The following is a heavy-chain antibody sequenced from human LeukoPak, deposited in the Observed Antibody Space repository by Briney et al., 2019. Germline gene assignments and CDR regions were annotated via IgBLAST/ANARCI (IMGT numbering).Heavy chain of an antibody. V-gene: IGHV3-7*01. CDR1: GFTFSSYW. CDR3: ARKPMAAAASWYFDY. CDR2: IKQDGSEK. D-gene: IGHD6-13*01. J-gene: IGHJ4*02. Sequence: PGGSLRLSCAASGFTFSSYWMGWVRQAPGKGLEWVANIKQDGSEKYYVDSVKGRFTISRDNAKNSLYLQMNSLRAEDTAVYHCARKPMAAAASWYFDYWGQGTLVTVSS.